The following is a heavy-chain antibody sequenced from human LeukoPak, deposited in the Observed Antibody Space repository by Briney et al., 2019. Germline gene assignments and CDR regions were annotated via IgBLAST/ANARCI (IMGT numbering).Heavy chain of an antibody. Sequence: GGSLRPSCVASGFPFSSYWMHWVRQVPGKGLECVSRIYTDGGRTPYADSVKGRFTISRDNAKNTLYLQMYSLRVEDTAVYYCARVRDGLYYFDYWGQGTLVTVSS. CDR2: IYTDGGRT. V-gene: IGHV3-74*01. CDR3: ARVRDGLYYFDY. J-gene: IGHJ4*02. CDR1: GFPFSSYW.